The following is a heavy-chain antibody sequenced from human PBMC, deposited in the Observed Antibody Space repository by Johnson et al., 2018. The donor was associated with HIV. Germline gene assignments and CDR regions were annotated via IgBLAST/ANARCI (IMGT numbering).Heavy chain of an antibody. CDR3: AKARGGYCSSTSCFAFDI. V-gene: IGHV3-30*18. Sequence: QVQLVESGGGVVQPGRSLRLSCAASGFTFSSYGMHWVRQAPGKGLEWVAVISYDGSNKYYADSVKGRFTISRDSSKNTLYLQMNSLIAEDTAVYYCAKARGGYCSSTSCFAFDIWGQGTMVTVSS. CDR2: ISYDGSNK. CDR1: GFTFSSYG. D-gene: IGHD2-2*01. J-gene: IGHJ3*02.